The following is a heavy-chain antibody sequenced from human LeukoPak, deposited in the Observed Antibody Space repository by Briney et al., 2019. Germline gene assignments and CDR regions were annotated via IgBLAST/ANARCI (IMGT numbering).Heavy chain of an antibody. V-gene: IGHV5-51*01. CDR2: IYPGDSDT. J-gene: IGHJ6*02. CDR1: GYTFTTYW. Sequence: GESLKISCKGSGYTFTTYWIGWVRQMPGKGLEWMGTIYPGDSDTRYSPSFQGQVTISADKSISTAYLHWSSLKASDTAMYYCARDLKIAAAGTEDYYYYGMDVWGQGTTVTVSS. D-gene: IGHD6-13*01. CDR3: ARDLKIAAAGTEDYYYYGMDV.